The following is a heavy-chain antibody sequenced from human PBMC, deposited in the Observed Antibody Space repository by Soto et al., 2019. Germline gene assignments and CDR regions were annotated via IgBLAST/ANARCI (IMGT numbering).Heavy chain of an antibody. Sequence: QVQLQESGPGLVKPSETLSLTCTVSGGSISSYYWSWIRQPAGKGLEWIGRIYTSGSTNYNPSLKSLVTMSVDTSKNQFSLKLSSVTAADTAVYYCARERVTTVTPYYFDYWGQGTLVTVSS. J-gene: IGHJ4*02. CDR1: GGSISSYY. V-gene: IGHV4-4*07. D-gene: IGHD4-17*01. CDR2: IYTSGST. CDR3: ARERVTTVTPYYFDY.